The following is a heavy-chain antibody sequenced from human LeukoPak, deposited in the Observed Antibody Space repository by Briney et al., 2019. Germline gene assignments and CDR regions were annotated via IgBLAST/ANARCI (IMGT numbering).Heavy chain of an antibody. J-gene: IGHJ4*02. Sequence: GGSLRLSCAASGFTVSSNYMSWVRQAPGKGLEWVSVIYSGGSTYYADSVKGRFTISRDNAKNSLYLQMNSLRAEDTAVYYCARLYDGSAYHADHFDYWGQGALVTVSS. CDR1: GFTVSSNY. CDR2: IYSGGST. D-gene: IGHD3-22*01. V-gene: IGHV3-53*01. CDR3: ARLYDGSAYHADHFDY.